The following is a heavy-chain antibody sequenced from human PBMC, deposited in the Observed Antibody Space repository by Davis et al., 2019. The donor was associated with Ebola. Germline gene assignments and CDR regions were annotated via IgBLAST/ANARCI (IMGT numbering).Heavy chain of an antibody. J-gene: IGHJ4*02. CDR3: ARGFWGDIVLMVPFDY. D-gene: IGHD2-8*01. Sequence: PGGSLRLSCAASGFTFSSYSMNWVRQAPGKGLEWVSSISSSSSYIYYADSVKGRFTISRDNAKNSLYLQMNSLRAEDTAVYYCARGFWGDIVLMVPFDYWGQGTLVTVSS. CDR2: ISSSSSYI. V-gene: IGHV3-21*01. CDR1: GFTFSSYS.